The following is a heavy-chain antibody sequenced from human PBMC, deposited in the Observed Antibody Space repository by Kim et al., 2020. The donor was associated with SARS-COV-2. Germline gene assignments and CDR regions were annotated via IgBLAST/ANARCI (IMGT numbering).Heavy chain of an antibody. J-gene: IGHJ5*02. CDR2: XXGDGSTI. CDR3: XXLTXXXVAXXXDP. Sequence: GGSLRLSCVASGFTFSSYEMNWVRQAPGKGLXXVSXXXGDGSTIYYADSVEGRXXXSRXXXKRXXXLXXNSLXXXDTXXXHXXXLTXXXVAXXXDP. D-gene: IGHD3-3*01. V-gene: IGHV3-48*03. CDR1: GFTFSSYE.